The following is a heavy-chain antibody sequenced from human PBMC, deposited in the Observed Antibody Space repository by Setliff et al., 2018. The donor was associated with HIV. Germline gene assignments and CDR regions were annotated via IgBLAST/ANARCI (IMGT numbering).Heavy chain of an antibody. J-gene: IGHJ2*01. V-gene: IGHV4-39*01. CDR1: GGSISSSSHY. D-gene: IGHD6-19*01. CDR2: IYYSGST. CDR3: ASYYRVSGWYQEASWFFDL. Sequence: SETLSLTCTVSGGSISSSSHYWGWIRQPPGKGLEWVGSIYYSGSTYYNPSLKSRVTISLDTSKNQLSLKLSSVTAAVTAVYYCASYYRVSGWYQEASWFFDLWGRGTLVTVSS.